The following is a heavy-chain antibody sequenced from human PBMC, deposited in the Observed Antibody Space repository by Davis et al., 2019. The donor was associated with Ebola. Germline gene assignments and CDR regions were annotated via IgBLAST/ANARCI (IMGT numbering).Heavy chain of an antibody. CDR3: ARAITIFGVVTDPFDY. CDR1: GFAFSNYN. J-gene: IGHJ4*02. V-gene: IGHV3-33*01. Sequence: GESLKISCAASGFAFSNYNMHWVRQAPGKGLEWVSVIWYDGRDKYYAESVKGRFAISRDDSKSTLYLQMNSLRAEDTAVYYCARAITIFGVVTDPFDYWGQGTLVTVSS. D-gene: IGHD3-3*01. CDR2: IWYDGRDK.